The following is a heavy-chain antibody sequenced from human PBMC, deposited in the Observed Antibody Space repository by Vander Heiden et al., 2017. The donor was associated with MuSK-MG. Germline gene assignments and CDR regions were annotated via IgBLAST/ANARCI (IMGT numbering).Heavy chain of an antibody. J-gene: IGHJ4*02. Sequence: QVQLVQSGAEVKKPGASVKVSCKASGYTFTSYGISWVRQAPGQGLEWMGWISAYNGNTNYAQKLQGRVTMPTDTSTSTAYMQLRRLRSDDTAVYYCSIEWDIVAAIDYWCQGTLVTVSS. CDR2: ISAYNGNT. CDR3: SIEWDIVAAIDY. V-gene: IGHV1-18*01. D-gene: IGHD5-12*01. CDR1: GYTFTSYG.